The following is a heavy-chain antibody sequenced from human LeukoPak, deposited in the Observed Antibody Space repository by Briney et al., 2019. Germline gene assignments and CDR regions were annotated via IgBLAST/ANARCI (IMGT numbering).Heavy chain of an antibody. CDR1: GGSFSGYY. V-gene: IGHV4-34*01. D-gene: IGHD2-15*01. Sequence: SETLSLTCAVYGGSFSGYYWSWIRQPPGKGLEWIGEINHSGSTNYNPSLKSRVTISVDTSKNQFSLKLSSVTAADTAVYYCARHERWGCSGGSCPFDYWGQGTLVTVSS. CDR2: INHSGST. J-gene: IGHJ4*02. CDR3: ARHERWGCSGGSCPFDY.